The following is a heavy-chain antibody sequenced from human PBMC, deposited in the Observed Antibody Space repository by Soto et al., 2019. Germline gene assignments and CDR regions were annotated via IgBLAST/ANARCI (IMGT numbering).Heavy chain of an antibody. CDR2: IWYDGSNK. CDR1: GFTFISYG. V-gene: IGHV3-33*01. D-gene: IGHD6-13*01. CDR3: ARGSVDSSWSVRGYYYGMDV. J-gene: IGHJ6*02. Sequence: QSWWSLRLSCAASGFTFISYGMHWVRQAPGKGLEWGAVIWYDGSNKYYADSVKGRFTISRDNSKNTLYLQMNSLRAEDTAVYYCARGSVDSSWSVRGYYYGMDVWGQGTKVTVSS.